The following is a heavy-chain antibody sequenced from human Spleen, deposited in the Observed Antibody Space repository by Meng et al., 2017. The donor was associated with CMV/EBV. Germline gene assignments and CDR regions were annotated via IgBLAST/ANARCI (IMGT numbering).Heavy chain of an antibody. CDR1: GGSVSSYSYY. V-gene: IGHV4-61*01. CDR2: IYYSGST. J-gene: IGHJ3*02. Sequence: SETLSLTCTVSGGSVSSYSYYWNWIRQPPGKGLEWIGYIYYSGSTNYNPSLKGPVTISVDTSKNQFSLKLSSVTAADTAVYYCARVRITIFGMITYAFDIWGQGTMVTVSS. D-gene: IGHD3-3*01. CDR3: ARVRITIFGMITYAFDI.